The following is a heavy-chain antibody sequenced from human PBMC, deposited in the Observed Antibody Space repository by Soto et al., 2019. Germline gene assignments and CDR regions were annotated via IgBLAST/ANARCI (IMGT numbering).Heavy chain of an antibody. CDR3: ARDLTWNYALDAFDI. CDR2: ISVGSNYI. V-gene: IGHV3-21*01. J-gene: IGHJ3*02. D-gene: IGHD1-7*01. CDR1: GFIFSGYA. Sequence: EVQMVESGGGLVKPGGSLRLSCAASGFIFSGYAINWVRQAPGKGLEWVSCISVGSNYIYYADSVKGRFTISRDNAKNSVYLQMSSLRAEDTAVYYCARDLTWNYALDAFDIWGQGTMVTFSS.